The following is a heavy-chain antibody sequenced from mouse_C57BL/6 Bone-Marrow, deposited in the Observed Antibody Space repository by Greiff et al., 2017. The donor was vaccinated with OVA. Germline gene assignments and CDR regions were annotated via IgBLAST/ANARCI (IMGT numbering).Heavy chain of an antibody. D-gene: IGHD1-1*01. CDR2: INPNNGGT. Sequence: VQLQQSGPELVKPGASVKISCKASGYTFTDYYMNWVKQSPGKSLEWIGDINPNNGGTSYNQKFKGKATLTVDKSSSTAYMELRSLTSEDSAVYYCAAVITTTGAMDYWGQGTSVTVSS. V-gene: IGHV1-26*01. CDR3: AAVITTTGAMDY. J-gene: IGHJ4*01. CDR1: GYTFTDYY.